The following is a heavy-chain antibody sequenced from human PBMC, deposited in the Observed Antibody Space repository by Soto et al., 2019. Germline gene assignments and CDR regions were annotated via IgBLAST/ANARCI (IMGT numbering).Heavy chain of an antibody. CDR1: GGSISSGGYY. J-gene: IGHJ5*02. D-gene: IGHD3-10*01. CDR3: AREEKEEVRGVIITGTGFDP. V-gene: IGHV4-31*03. Sequence: QVQLQESGPGLVKPSQTLSLTCTVSGGSISSGGYYWSWIRQHPGKGLEWIGYIYYSGSTYYNPSLKSRVTISVDTSKNQFSLKLSFVTAADTAVYYCAREEKEEVRGVIITGTGFDPWGQGTLVTVSS. CDR2: IYYSGST.